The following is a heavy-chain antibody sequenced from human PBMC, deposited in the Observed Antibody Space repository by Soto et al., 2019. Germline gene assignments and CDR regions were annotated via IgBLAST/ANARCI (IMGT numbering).Heavy chain of an antibody. V-gene: IGHV3-53*01. Sequence: EVQLVESGGGLIQPGGSLRLSCAASGFTVTNNYMGWVRQAPGKGLDWVSITYGGGSTYYADSVKGRFTISRNSSTNMLSLQMNSLRTEDTALYYCARGITEIVVVEGASLPPWYFDLWGRSTLVTVSS. CDR1: GFTVTNNY. CDR2: TYGGGST. CDR3: ARGITEIVVVEGASLPPWYFDL. J-gene: IGHJ2*01. D-gene: IGHD2-15*01.